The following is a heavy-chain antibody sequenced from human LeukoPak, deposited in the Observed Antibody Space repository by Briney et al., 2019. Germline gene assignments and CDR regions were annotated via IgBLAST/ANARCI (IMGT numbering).Heavy chain of an antibody. D-gene: IGHD2-15*01. CDR3: ARVGGGYCSGGSCYFFDY. CDR1: GFTFSSYS. V-gene: IGHV3-21*01. J-gene: IGHJ4*02. Sequence: PGGSLRLSCVVSGFTFSSYSMNWVRQAPGKGLEWVSSISLSSTYIYYADAVKGRFTISRDDAKNSLYLQMNSLRAEDTAVYYCARVGGGYCSGGSCYFFDYWGQGTLVTVSS. CDR2: ISLSSTYI.